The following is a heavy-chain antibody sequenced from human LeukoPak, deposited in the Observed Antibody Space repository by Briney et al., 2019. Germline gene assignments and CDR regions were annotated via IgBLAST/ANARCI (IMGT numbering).Heavy chain of an antibody. Sequence: GASVKVSCKASGYTFTSYAISWVRQAPGQGLEWMGGIIPIFGTANYAQKFQGRVTITADESTSTAYMELSSLRSEDTAVYYCAGRPMRDHPYYFDYWGQGTLVTVSS. V-gene: IGHV1-69*13. CDR2: IIPIFGTA. CDR1: GYTFTSYA. J-gene: IGHJ4*02. CDR3: AGRPMRDHPYYFDY. D-gene: IGHD1-14*01.